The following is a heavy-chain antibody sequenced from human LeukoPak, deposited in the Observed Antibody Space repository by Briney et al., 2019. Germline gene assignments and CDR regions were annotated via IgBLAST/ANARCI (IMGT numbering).Heavy chain of an antibody. Sequence: SETLSLTCAVSGYSITSGFSWGWIRQPPGKGLEWIGTISHSGTTDYKSTLESRLTISMDTSKNLFSLRLTSVTAADTAVYYCAREGAAPGIDPWGQGTLVTVSS. V-gene: IGHV4-38-2*02. CDR2: ISHSGTT. J-gene: IGHJ5*02. CDR1: GYSITSGFS. CDR3: AREGAAPGIDP. D-gene: IGHD3-16*01.